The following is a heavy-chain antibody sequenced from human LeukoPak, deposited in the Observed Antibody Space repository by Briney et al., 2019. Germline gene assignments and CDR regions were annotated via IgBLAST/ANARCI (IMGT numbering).Heavy chain of an antibody. CDR3: TSYYFYDSSSPIGLVRH. CDR2: IWHDGSYK. D-gene: IGHD3-22*01. V-gene: IGHV3-33*01. CDR1: GFTFSSYG. Sequence: PGKSLRLSCAASGFTFSSYGMHWVRQAPGKGLEWVAVIWHDGSYKDYADSVKGRFTISRDNSKNTAYLQMNSLKTEDTAVYYCTSYYFYDSSSPIGLVRHWGQGTLVTVSS. J-gene: IGHJ4*02.